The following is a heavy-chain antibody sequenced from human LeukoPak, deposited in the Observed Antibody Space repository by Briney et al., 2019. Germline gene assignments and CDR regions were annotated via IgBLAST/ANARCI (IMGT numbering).Heavy chain of an antibody. J-gene: IGHJ4*02. CDR2: ISYSGST. CDR3: ARHPELYFLDY. V-gene: IGHV4-59*08. D-gene: IGHD2-8*01. Sequence: SETLSLTCTVSGASINSYYWSWIRQPPGKGLEWIGYISYSGSTNYNPSLKSRVTISADTSKNQVSLTLSSVTAADTAVYYCARHPELYFLDYWGQGTLVTVSS. CDR1: GASINSYY.